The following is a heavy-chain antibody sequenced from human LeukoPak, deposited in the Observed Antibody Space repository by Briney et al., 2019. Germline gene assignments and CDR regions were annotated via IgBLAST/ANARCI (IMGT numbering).Heavy chain of an antibody. D-gene: IGHD2-2*01. Sequence: ASVNVSCKASGGTFISYAISWVRQAPGQGLEWMGGIIPIFGTANYAQKFQGRVTITADESTSTAYMELSSLRSEDTAVYYCAGDSSDKGFDYWGQGTLVTVSS. V-gene: IGHV1-69*13. CDR1: GGTFISYA. CDR3: AGDSSDKGFDY. CDR2: IIPIFGTA. J-gene: IGHJ4*02.